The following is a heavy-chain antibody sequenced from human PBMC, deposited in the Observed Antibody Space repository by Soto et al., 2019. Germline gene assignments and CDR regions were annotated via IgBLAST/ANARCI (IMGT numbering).Heavy chain of an antibody. CDR1: GYSFTSYW. CDR3: ARHEDWRYSSSWYLRVLPDY. V-gene: IGHV5-51*01. Sequence: PGESLKISCKGSGYSFTSYWIGWVRQMSGKGLEWMGITYPGDSDTRYSPSFRGQVTISADKSISTAYLQWSSLKASDTAMYYCARHEDWRYSSSWYLRVLPDYWGQGSLVTVSS. D-gene: IGHD6-13*01. CDR2: TYPGDSDT. J-gene: IGHJ4*02.